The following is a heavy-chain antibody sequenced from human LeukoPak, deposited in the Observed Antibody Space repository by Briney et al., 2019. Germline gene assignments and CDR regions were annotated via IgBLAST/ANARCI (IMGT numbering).Heavy chain of an antibody. J-gene: IGHJ4*02. Sequence: SVKVSCKASGGTFSSYAISWVRQAPGQGLEWVGGIIPIFGTANYAQKFQGRVTITTDESTSTAYMELSSLRSEDTAVYYCARGRIAAAGFLFDYWGQGTLVTVSS. CDR3: ARGRIAAAGFLFDY. CDR2: IIPIFGTA. V-gene: IGHV1-69*05. CDR1: GGTFSSYA. D-gene: IGHD6-13*01.